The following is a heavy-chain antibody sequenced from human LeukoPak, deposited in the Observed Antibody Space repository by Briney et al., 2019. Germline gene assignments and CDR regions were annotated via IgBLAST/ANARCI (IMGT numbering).Heavy chain of an antibody. Sequence: GGSLRLSCAASGFSFSDYYMNWIRQAPGAGREWLSYIRGSGTTIDYADSVKGLFTIARDNVKNSLHLQMNSLRADDTAVYYCARDRANWRSPLGYWGQGTLVTVSS. CDR2: IRGSGTTI. J-gene: IGHJ4*02. V-gene: IGHV3-11*01. CDR1: GFSFSDYY. CDR3: ARDRANWRSPLGY. D-gene: IGHD1-20*01.